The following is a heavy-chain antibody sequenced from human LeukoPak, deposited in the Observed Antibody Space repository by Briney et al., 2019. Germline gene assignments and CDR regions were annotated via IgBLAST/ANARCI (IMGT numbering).Heavy chain of an antibody. CDR3: ARVTLGYSYGSFDY. Sequence: SETLSLTCTVSGGSISSYYWSWIRQPPGKGLEWIGYIYYSGSTNYNPSLSSRVTISSDTSKNQFSLTLRSVTAADSAVYYCARVTLGYSYGSFDYWGQGTLVTVSS. CDR1: GGSISSYY. V-gene: IGHV4-59*01. CDR2: IYYSGST. J-gene: IGHJ4*02. D-gene: IGHD5-18*01.